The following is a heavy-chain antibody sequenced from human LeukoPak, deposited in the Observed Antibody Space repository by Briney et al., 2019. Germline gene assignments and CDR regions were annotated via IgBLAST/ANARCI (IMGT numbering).Heavy chain of an antibody. CDR1: SGSISSGSCY. CDR3: ASGYSYSS. J-gene: IGHJ5*02. D-gene: IGHD5-12*01. CDR2: ACYSGST. V-gene: IGHV4-39*01. Sequence: SETLSLTCTVSSGSISSGSCYWAWLRQPPGKGLEWIGSACYSGSTYYNPSLKSRVTISVDTSKNQFSLKLSSVTAADTAVYFCASGYSYSSWGQGTLVTVSS.